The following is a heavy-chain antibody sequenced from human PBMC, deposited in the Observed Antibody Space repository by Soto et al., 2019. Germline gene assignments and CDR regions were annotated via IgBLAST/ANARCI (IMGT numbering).Heavy chain of an antibody. CDR2: ISYDGSNK. CDR1: GFTFSSYA. D-gene: IGHD3-22*01. Sequence: GSLRLSCAASGFTFSSYAMHWVRQAPGKGLEWVAVISYDGSNKYYADSVKGRFTISRDNSKNTLYLQMNSLRAEDTAVYYCARDYDSSGSRDSWGRGTLVTGSS. V-gene: IGHV3-30-3*01. CDR3: ARDYDSSGSRDS. J-gene: IGHJ4*02.